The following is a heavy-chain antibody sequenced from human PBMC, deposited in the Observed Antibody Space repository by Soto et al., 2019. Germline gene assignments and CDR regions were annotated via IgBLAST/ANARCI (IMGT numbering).Heavy chain of an antibody. CDR3: ARPWTDSNSREVAGTDYYYYGMDV. D-gene: IGHD6-19*01. Sequence: PSETLSLTSTVSGGSISSSSYYWGWIRQPPGKGLEWIGSIYYSGSTYYNPSLKSRVTISVDTSKNQFSLKLSSVTAADTAVYYCARPWTDSNSREVAGTDYYYYGMDVWGQGTTVTVSS. CDR1: GGSISSSSYY. V-gene: IGHV4-39*01. CDR2: IYYSGST. J-gene: IGHJ6*02.